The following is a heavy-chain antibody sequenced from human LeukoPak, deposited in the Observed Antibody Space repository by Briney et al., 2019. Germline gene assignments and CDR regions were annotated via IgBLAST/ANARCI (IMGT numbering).Heavy chain of an antibody. CDR2: ISSSGDTI. V-gene: IGHV3-48*03. CDR3: ARGGAYCSSTSCYEFDY. CDR1: GFTLSSYQ. J-gene: IGHJ4*02. Sequence: GGSLRLSCAASGFTLSSYQMHWVRQAPGKGLEWLSYISSSGDTIYDADSVKGRFTISRDNAKNSLYLQMNSLRAEDTAVYYCARGGAYCSSTSCYEFDYWGQGTLVTVSS. D-gene: IGHD2-2*01.